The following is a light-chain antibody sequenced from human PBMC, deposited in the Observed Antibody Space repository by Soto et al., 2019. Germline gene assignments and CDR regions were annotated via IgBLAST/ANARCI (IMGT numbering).Light chain of an antibody. Sequence: DIQMTQSPSSLSASVGDRVTITCRASQPIRSYLNWYQQKPGKAPKLLIYAASSLQSGVPSRFSGSGSGTDFTLTISRLQPEDFATYYCQQSYSTPNTFGQGTKLEIK. J-gene: IGKJ2*01. CDR3: QQSYSTPNT. CDR1: QPIRSY. CDR2: AAS. V-gene: IGKV1-39*01.